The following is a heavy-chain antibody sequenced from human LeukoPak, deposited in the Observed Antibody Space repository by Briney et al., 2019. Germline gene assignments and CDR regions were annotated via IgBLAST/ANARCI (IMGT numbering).Heavy chain of an antibody. D-gene: IGHD3-22*01. V-gene: IGHV1-2*02. CDR2: INPNSGGT. CDR3: ARGGPRRETYYYDSSGSSNAEYFQH. CDR1: GYTFTGYY. J-gene: IGHJ1*01. Sequence: GASVKVSCKASGYTFTGYYMHWVRQAPGQGLEWMGWINPNSGGTNYAQKFQGRVTMTRDTSISTAYMELSRLRSDDTAVYYCARGGPRRETYYYDSSGSSNAEYFQHWGQGTLVTVSS.